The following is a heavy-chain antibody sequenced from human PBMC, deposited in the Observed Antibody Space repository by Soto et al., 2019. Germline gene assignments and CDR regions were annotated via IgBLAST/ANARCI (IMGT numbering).Heavy chain of an antibody. Sequence: QVQLVQSGAEVKKPGASVTVSCKASGYSFTNYGISWVRQAPGQGLEWMGWISTYTGHTNYAENLQGGVTMTTDTSTSTAYMELRSLRSDDTAVYYCARGRGLHHGYYYGMDVWGQGTTVTVSS. J-gene: IGHJ6*02. CDR3: ARGRGLHHGYYYGMDV. V-gene: IGHV1-18*04. CDR1: GYSFTNYG. CDR2: ISTYTGHT. D-gene: IGHD4-4*01.